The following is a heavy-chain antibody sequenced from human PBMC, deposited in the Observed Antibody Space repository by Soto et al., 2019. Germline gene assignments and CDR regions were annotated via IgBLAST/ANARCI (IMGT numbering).Heavy chain of an antibody. Sequence: QVQLVQSGAEVKRPGASVNVSCKASGYTFTTYSLSWVRQAPGQGLEWMGWISPFNGDATYAQKFQDRVTLHTDTSTSTAYMELRRLRDDATAVYYCARVADIVLIPALDYWGRGTLVIVSS. D-gene: IGHD2-8*02. CDR1: GYTFTTYS. V-gene: IGHV1-18*04. CDR2: ISPFNGDA. CDR3: ARVADIVLIPALDY. J-gene: IGHJ4*02.